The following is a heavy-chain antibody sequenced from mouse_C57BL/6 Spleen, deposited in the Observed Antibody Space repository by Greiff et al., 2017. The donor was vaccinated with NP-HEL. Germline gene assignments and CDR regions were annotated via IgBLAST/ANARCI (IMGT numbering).Heavy chain of an antibody. D-gene: IGHD2-3*01. J-gene: IGHJ3*01. V-gene: IGHV1-82*01. CDR3: ARSDGYFFAY. Sequence: QVQLKQSGPELVKPGASVKISCKASGYAFSSSWMNWVKQRPGKGLEWIGRIYPGDGDTNYNGKFKGKATLTADKSSSTAYMQLSSLTSEDSAVYFCARSDGYFFAYWGQGTLVTVSA. CDR2: IYPGDGDT. CDR1: GYAFSSSW.